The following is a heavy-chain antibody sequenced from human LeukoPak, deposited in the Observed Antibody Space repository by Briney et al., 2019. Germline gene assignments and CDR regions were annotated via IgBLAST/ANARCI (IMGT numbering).Heavy chain of an antibody. D-gene: IGHD6-19*01. J-gene: IGHJ4*02. Sequence: PGGSLRLSCAASGFTFSSYAMSWVRQAPGKGLEWVSAISGSGGSTYYADSVKGRFTISRDNSKNTLYLQMNSLRAEDTAVYYCAKDHFRIAVAGCLFDYWGQGTLVTVSS. CDR2: ISGSGGST. CDR3: AKDHFRIAVAGCLFDY. V-gene: IGHV3-23*01. CDR1: GFTFSSYA.